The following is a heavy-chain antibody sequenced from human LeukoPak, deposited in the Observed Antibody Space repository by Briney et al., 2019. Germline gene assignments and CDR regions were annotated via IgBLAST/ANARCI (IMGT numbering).Heavy chain of an antibody. Sequence: GGSLRLSCAASGFIFDDYGMSWVRQAPGKGLEWVSGINWNGGSTGYADSVKGRFTISRDNAKNSLYLQMNSLRAEDTALYHCARDLAGATSHDAFDIWGQGTMVTVSS. V-gene: IGHV3-20*01. CDR2: INWNGGST. CDR3: ARDLAGATSHDAFDI. J-gene: IGHJ3*02. CDR1: GFIFDDYG. D-gene: IGHD1-26*01.